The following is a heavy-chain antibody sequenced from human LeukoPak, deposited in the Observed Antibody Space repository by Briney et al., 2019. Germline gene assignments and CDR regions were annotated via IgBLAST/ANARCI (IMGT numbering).Heavy chain of an antibody. J-gene: IGHJ4*02. CDR2: ISYDGSNK. CDR3: AREGGLPGDDFPFDY. Sequence: PGGSLRLSCAASGFTFNNYGMHWVRQAPGKGLEWVAVISYDGSNKYYADSVKGRFTISRDNSKNTLYLQMNSLRAEDTAVYYCAREGGLPGDDFPFDYWGQGTLVTVSS. CDR1: GFTFNNYG. V-gene: IGHV3-30*03. D-gene: IGHD3/OR15-3a*01.